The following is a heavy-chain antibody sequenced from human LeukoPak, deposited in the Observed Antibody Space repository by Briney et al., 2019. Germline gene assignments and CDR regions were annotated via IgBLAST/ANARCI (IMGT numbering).Heavy chain of an antibody. D-gene: IGHD2-2*01. V-gene: IGHV4-39*01. Sequence: SETLSLTCTVSGGSISSSSYYWGWIRQPPGKGLEWIGSIYYSGTTYYNPSLKSRVTISGDTSKNQFSLKLSSVTAADTAVYYCARLPAWNIAVVPVVSYWFDPWGQGTLVTVSS. CDR1: GGSISSSSYY. J-gene: IGHJ5*02. CDR3: ARLPAWNIAVVPVVSYWFDP. CDR2: IYYSGTT.